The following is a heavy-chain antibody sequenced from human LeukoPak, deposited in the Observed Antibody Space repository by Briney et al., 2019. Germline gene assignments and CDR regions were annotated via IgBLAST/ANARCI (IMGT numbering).Heavy chain of an antibody. D-gene: IGHD3-10*02. J-gene: IGHJ6*04. CDR1: GFTFSSYT. CDR2: ISSSGSTI. V-gene: IGHV3-48*04. CDR3: AELGITMIGGV. Sequence: GGSLRLSCAASGFTFSSYTMNWVRQAPGKGLEWVSSISSSGSTIYYADSVKGRFTISRDNAKNSLYLQMNSLRAEDTAVYYCAELGITMIGGVWGKGTTVTISS.